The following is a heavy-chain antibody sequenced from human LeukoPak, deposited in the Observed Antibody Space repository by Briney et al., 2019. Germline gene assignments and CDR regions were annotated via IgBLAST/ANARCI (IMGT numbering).Heavy chain of an antibody. V-gene: IGHV3-23*01. CDR3: ARTPPGYSYGFDY. CDR1: GFIFSSYA. CDR2: ISGSGVST. Sequence: PGGSLRLSCAASGFIFSSYAMSWVRQAPGKGLEWVSTISGSGVSTYYADSLKGRFTISRDNAKNSLFLQMNSLRAEDTAVYYCARTPPGYSYGFDYWGQGTLVTVSS. D-gene: IGHD5-18*01. J-gene: IGHJ4*02.